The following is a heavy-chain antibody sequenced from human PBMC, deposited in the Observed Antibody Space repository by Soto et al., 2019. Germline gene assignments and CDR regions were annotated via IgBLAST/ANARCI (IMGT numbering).Heavy chain of an antibody. CDR1: GFTFSSYA. Sequence: EVQLLESGGGLVQPGGSLRLSCAASGFTFSSYAMSWVRQAPGKGLEWVSAISGSGGSTYYADSVKGRFTISRDNSKNTLYPQMNSLRAEDTAVYYCAKDRGATRRLNWFDPWGQGTLVTVSS. V-gene: IGHV3-23*01. D-gene: IGHD5-12*01. J-gene: IGHJ5*02. CDR3: AKDRGATRRLNWFDP. CDR2: ISGSGGST.